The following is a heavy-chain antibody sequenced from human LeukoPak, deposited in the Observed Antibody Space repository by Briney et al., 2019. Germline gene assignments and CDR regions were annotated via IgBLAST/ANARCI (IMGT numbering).Heavy chain of an antibody. D-gene: IGHD3-10*01. CDR1: GFTFSSYA. J-gene: IGHJ4*02. CDR2: ISGSGGST. V-gene: IGHV3-23*01. CDR3: AKGRYGSGSYPSDY. Sequence: GGSLRLSCAASGFTFSSYAMSWVRQAPGKGLEWVSAISGSGGSTYYADSVKGRFTISRDNSKNTLYLQMNSLRAEGTAVYYCAKGRYGSGSYPSDYWGQGTLVTVSS.